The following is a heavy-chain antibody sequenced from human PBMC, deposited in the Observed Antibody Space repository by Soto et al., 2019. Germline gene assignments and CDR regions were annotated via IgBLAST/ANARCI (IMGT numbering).Heavy chain of an antibody. Sequence: EVQLVESGGGLVQPGGSLRLSCAASGFTVSSNYMSWVRQAPGKGLEWVSVIYSGGSTYYADSVKGRFTSSRDNSKNTLYLQMNSLRAEDTAVYYCARVVQGYYGSGSYYTLDYWGQGTLVTVSS. CDR2: IYSGGST. CDR3: ARVVQGYYGSGSYYTLDY. D-gene: IGHD3-10*01. V-gene: IGHV3-66*01. J-gene: IGHJ4*02. CDR1: GFTVSSNY.